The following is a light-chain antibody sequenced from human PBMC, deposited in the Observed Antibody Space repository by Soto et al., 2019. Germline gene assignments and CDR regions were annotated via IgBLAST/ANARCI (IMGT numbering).Light chain of an antibody. CDR1: SSDVGGYNY. J-gene: IGLJ2*01. V-gene: IGLV2-14*01. Sequence: QSALTQPASVSGSPGQSITISCTGTSSDVGGYNYVSWYHQHPGKAPKLMIYDVSNRPSGVSNRFSGSKSGNTASLTISGLQAEDEADYYCSSYTSSSTPLVFGGGTKLTVL. CDR2: DVS. CDR3: SSYTSSSTPLV.